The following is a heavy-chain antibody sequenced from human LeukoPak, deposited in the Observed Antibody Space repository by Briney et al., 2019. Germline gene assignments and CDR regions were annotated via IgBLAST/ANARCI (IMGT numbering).Heavy chain of an antibody. Sequence: GGSLRLSCVVSGFTFSTYSLNWVRQAPGKGLEWVSSISSNSKYIFYADSVKGRFTISRDNAKNSLYLQMNSLRGEDTAVYYCTRDFPGLVVAAIDYWGQGTLVTVSS. CDR2: ISSNSKYI. CDR1: GFTFSTYS. D-gene: IGHD6-19*01. CDR3: TRDFPGLVVAAIDY. J-gene: IGHJ4*02. V-gene: IGHV3-21*01.